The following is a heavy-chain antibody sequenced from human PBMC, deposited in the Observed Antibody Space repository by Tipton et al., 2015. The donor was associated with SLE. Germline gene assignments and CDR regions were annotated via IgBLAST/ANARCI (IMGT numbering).Heavy chain of an antibody. V-gene: IGHV4-30-4*08. J-gene: IGHJ4*02. D-gene: IGHD5-12*01. CDR3: ARLISAYDCNFDY. CDR2: IYYGGGT. CDR1: GDSISNGDDY. Sequence: TLSLTCTVSGDSISNGDDYWSWIRQPPGKGLEWIGNIYYGGGTYYNPSLRSRLTISVDTSENHFSLNLNSVTAADTALYYCARLISAYDCNFDYWGQGTLVTVSS.